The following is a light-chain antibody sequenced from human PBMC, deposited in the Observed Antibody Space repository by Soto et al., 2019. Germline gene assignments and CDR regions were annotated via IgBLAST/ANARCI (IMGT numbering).Light chain of an antibody. CDR2: LGS. CDR3: MQGLQTPLFT. J-gene: IGKJ3*01. V-gene: IGKV2-28*01. CDR1: QSLLHSNGFNY. Sequence: DLVMTQSPLSLPVTPGEPASISCRSSQSLLHSNGFNYLDWYLQKQGQSPQLLIYLGSNRASGVSDRFSGSGSGTDFTLKISRVEAEDVGVYYCMQGLQTPLFTFGPGTKVDIK.